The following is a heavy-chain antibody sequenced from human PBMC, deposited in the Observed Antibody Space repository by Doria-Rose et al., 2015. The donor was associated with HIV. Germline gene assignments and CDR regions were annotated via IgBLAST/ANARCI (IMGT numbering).Heavy chain of an antibody. Sequence: QESGPVLVKPTETLTLTCTVSGVSLSSPGMGVSWIRQPPGKALEWLANIFSDDERSYITCLKSRLTISRSTSKSQVVLTMTDMDPVDTATYYCARIKSSRWYHKYYFDFWGQGTLVSVSA. V-gene: IGHV2-26*01. CDR3: ARIKSSRWYHKYYFDF. CDR2: IFSDDER. D-gene: IGHD6-13*01. J-gene: IGHJ4*02. CDR1: GVSLSSPGMG.